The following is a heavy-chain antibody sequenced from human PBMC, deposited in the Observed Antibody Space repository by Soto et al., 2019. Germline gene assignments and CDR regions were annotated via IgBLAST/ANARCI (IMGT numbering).Heavy chain of an antibody. D-gene: IGHD3-22*01. Sequence: SETLSLTCAVCGGSFSGYYWSWIRQPPGKGLERNGEINHSGGTNYNPSVKSRGTISVDTSKSQFSLRLSSVISADTAVYYCARFGTTKGYYDSSGFDPYYFDFWGQGTLV. CDR3: ARFGTTKGYYDSSGFDPYYFDF. V-gene: IGHV4-34*01. CDR2: INHSGGT. J-gene: IGHJ4*02. CDR1: GGSFSGYY.